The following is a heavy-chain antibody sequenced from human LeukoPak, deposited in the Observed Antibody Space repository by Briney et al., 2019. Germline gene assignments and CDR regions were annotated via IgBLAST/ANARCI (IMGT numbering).Heavy chain of an antibody. CDR3: SKREGWVHENWFDR. J-gene: IGHJ5*02. V-gene: IGHV3-23*01. D-gene: IGHD3-10*01. CDR1: GFTFSSNA. CDR2: ISGSGGST. Sequence: GGSLRLSCAASGFTFSSNAMSWVRQAPGKGLEWVSAISGSGGSTDYEDSVKSQFTISKKNSKNTLESQKNSLKAQDTTVEYWSKREGWVHENWFDRWGQATLVTVSS.